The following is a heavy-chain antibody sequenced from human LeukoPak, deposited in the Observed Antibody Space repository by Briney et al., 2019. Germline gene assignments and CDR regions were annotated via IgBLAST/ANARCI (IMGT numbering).Heavy chain of an antibody. Sequence: HPGRSLRLSCAASGFTFDDYAMHWVRQAPGKGLEWVSGISWNSGSIGYADSVKGRFTISRDNAKNSLYLQMNSLRAEDMALYYCAKGVGAMVRNAFDIWGQGTMVTVSS. V-gene: IGHV3-9*03. J-gene: IGHJ3*02. D-gene: IGHD5-18*01. CDR1: GFTFDDYA. CDR2: ISWNSGSI. CDR3: AKGVGAMVRNAFDI.